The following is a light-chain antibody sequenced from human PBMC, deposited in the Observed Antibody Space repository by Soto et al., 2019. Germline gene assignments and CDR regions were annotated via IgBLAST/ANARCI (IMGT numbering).Light chain of an antibody. V-gene: IGKV3D-15*01. J-gene: IGKJ4*01. CDR2: AAS. CDR3: QQYDNWPPLT. Sequence: EVLMTQFPATLSLYPGERATLSCRASQSVSTNLAWYQQRHGQAPRLLIYAASSRATGIPARFSGSGSGTQFTLTIRRLQYEDFAVYYCQQYDNWPPLTFGGGTKVEIK. CDR1: QSVSTN.